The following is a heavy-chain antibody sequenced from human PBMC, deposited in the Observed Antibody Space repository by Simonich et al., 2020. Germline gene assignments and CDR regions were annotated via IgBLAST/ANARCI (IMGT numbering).Heavy chain of an antibody. CDR2: IYSGGST. CDR1: GFTVSSNY. V-gene: IGHV3-53*01. D-gene: IGHD1-1*01. CDR3: ARWTATGYYFDS. J-gene: IGHJ4*02. Sequence: EVQLVESGGGLIQPGGSLRLSCAASGFTVSSNYMSWVRPAPGKGLGMVSVIYSGGSTYYADHVKGRFTISRDNSKNTLYLQINSLRAEDPAVYYCARWTATGYYFDSWGQGTLVTVSS.